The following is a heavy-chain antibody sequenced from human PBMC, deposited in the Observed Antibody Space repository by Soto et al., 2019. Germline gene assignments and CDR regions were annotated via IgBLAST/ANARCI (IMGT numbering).Heavy chain of an antibody. V-gene: IGHV4-31*03. CDR3: ARDHFSRGGGVFNY. Sequence: SETLSLTCTVSGGSISSGGYYWSWIRQHPGKGLEWIGYIYYSGSTYYNPSLKSRVTISVDTSKNQFSLKLSSVTAADTAVYYCARDHFSRGGGVFNYWGQGTLVTVSS. D-gene: IGHD3-10*01. CDR1: GGSISSGGYY. CDR2: IYYSGST. J-gene: IGHJ4*02.